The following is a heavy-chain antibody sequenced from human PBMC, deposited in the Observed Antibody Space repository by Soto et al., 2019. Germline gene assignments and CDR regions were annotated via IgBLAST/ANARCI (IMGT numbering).Heavy chain of an antibody. CDR3: AREVKGSY. Sequence: EVQLVESGGGLVQPGGSLRLSCAASGFTFSSFSMKWVRQAPGKGLEWVSYISSSSSAIYYADSVKGRFTISRDNAKNSLYLQMSSLRDEDTAVYYCAREVKGSYWGQGTLVTVSS. CDR1: GFTFSSFS. J-gene: IGHJ4*02. D-gene: IGHD2-21*01. V-gene: IGHV3-48*02. CDR2: ISSSSSAI.